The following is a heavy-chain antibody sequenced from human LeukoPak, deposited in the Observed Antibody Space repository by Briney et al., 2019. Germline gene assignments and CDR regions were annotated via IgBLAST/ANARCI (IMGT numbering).Heavy chain of an antibody. CDR1: GFTFSSYW. D-gene: IGHD5-18*01. J-gene: IGHJ4*02. V-gene: IGHV3-7*01. CDR2: IKPDGSVQ. CDR3: ATSYSYAFDC. Sequence: PGRSLRLSCAASGFTFSSYWMSWVRQAPGKGLEWVANIKPDGSVQHYVDSVTGRFTISRDNGKNSVFLQMNSLRAEDTAVYYCATSYSYAFDCGGQGTLVTVSS.